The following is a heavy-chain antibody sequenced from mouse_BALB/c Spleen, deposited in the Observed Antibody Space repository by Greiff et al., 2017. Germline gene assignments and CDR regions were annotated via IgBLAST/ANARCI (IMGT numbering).Heavy chain of an antibody. Sequence: EVKLVESGAELVKPGASVKLSCTASGFNIKDTYMHWVKQRPEQGLEWIGRIDPANGNTKYDPKFQGKATITADTSSNTAYLQLSSLTSEDTAVYYCASMITTGRYAMDYWGQGTSVTVSS. CDR3: ASMITTGRYAMDY. V-gene: IGHV14-3*02. CDR2: IDPANGNT. D-gene: IGHD2-4*01. CDR1: GFNIKDTY. J-gene: IGHJ4*01.